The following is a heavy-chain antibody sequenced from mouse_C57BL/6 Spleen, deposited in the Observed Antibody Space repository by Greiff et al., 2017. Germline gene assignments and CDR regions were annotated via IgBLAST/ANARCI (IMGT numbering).Heavy chain of an antibody. D-gene: IGHD4-1*01. V-gene: IGHV1-26*01. CDR2: INPNNGGT. J-gene: IGHJ2*01. Sequence: VQLQQSGPELVKPGASVKISCKASGYTFTDYYMNWVKQSHGKSLEWIGDINPNNGGTSYNQKFKGKATLTVDKSSSTAYMELRSLTSEDSAVYYCARGWDGRGYFDYWGQGTTLTVSS. CDR3: ARGWDGRGYFDY. CDR1: GYTFTDYY.